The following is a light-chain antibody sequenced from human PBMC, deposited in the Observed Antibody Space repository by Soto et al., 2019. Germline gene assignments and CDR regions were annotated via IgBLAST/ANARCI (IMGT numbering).Light chain of an antibody. CDR3: QSYDSSLSAYV. J-gene: IGLJ1*01. CDR2: RNN. V-gene: IGLV1-40*01. Sequence: QSVLTQPPSVSGAPGQRVTISCTGSSSNIGAGYDVHWYQQLPGTAPKLLIFRNNNRPSGVPDRFSCSKSGTSASLAITGLQAEDEADYYCQSYDSSLSAYVFATGTKVTVL. CDR1: SSNIGAGYD.